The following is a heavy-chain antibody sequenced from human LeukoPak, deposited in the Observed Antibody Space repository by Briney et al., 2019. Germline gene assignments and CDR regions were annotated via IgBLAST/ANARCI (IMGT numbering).Heavy chain of an antibody. Sequence: GGSLRLSCAASGFTFSSYAMSWVRQAPGKGLEWVSAISASGGSTYYADSVKGRFTISRGNSKNTLYLQMNSLRAEDTAVYYCAKGYTWNNIRLLDYWGQGTLVTVSS. J-gene: IGHJ4*02. CDR3: AKGYTWNNIRLLDY. V-gene: IGHV3-23*01. CDR1: GFTFSSYA. CDR2: ISASGGST. D-gene: IGHD1/OR15-1a*01.